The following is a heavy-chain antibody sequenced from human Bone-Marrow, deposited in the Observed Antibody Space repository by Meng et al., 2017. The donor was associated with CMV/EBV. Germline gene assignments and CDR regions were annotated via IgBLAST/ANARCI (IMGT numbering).Heavy chain of an antibody. Sequence: SVKVSCKASGYTFTGYYMHWVRQAPGQGLEWMGGIIPIFGTANYAQKFQGRVTITTDESTSTAYMELSSLRSEDTAVYYCARAVVVPAAILIFDAFDIWGEATMVASSS. V-gene: IGHV1-69*05. CDR3: ARAVVVPAAILIFDAFDI. D-gene: IGHD2-2*01. CDR1: GYTFTGYY. CDR2: IIPIFGTA. J-gene: IGHJ3*02.